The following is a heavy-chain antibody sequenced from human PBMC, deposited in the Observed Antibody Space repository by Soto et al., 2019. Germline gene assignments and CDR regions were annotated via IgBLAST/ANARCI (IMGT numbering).Heavy chain of an antibody. CDR3: ARGQRFSDWFDP. D-gene: IGHD3-3*01. CDR1: GGAISGYY. CDR2: IYSSGST. V-gene: IGHV4-4*07. Sequence: SDTLSLTCTVTGGAISGYYRTWIRQSAGGGLEWIGRIYSSGSTNYNPSLKSRVTISLDTSMNHFSLRLSSVTAADTAVYYCARGQRFSDWFDPWGQGTLVTVSS. J-gene: IGHJ5*02.